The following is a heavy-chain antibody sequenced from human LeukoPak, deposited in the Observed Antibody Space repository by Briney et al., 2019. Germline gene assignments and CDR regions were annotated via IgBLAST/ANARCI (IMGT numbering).Heavy chain of an antibody. V-gene: IGHV3-23*01. Sequence: QSGGSLTLSCAASGFTFSSYAMSWVRQAPGKGLEWVSAISGSGGSTYYADSVKGRFTISRDNSKNTLYLQMNSLRAEDTAVYYCAKGSLRYSYGYWYFDYWGQGTLVTVSS. D-gene: IGHD5-18*01. CDR1: GFTFSSYA. J-gene: IGHJ4*02. CDR2: ISGSGGST. CDR3: AKGSLRYSYGYWYFDY.